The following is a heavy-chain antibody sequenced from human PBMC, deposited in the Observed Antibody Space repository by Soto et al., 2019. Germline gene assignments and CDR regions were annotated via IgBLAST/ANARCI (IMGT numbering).Heavy chain of an antibody. CDR3: ARDRGGVASNWFDP. CDR1: GRSISTFY. CDR2: IHYSGST. J-gene: IGHJ5*02. Sequence: PSETLSHTYSCSGRSISTFYWSRIRQSPGMGLEWIGYIHYSGSTNYNPSLKSRVTISVDTSKNQFSLKLSSVTAADTAVYYCARDRGGVASNWFDPWGQGTLVTVS. D-gene: IGHD3-10*01. V-gene: IGHV4-59*01.